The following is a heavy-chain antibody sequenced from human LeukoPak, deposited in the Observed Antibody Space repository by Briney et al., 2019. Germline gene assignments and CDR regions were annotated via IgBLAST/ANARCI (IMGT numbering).Heavy chain of an antibody. D-gene: IGHD1-26*01. Sequence: AGSLRLSCAVSGFTFSNSAMTWVRRAPGKGLEWVAAICDSGGDTIYTYSVKDRFTISRDNSKNTLSLQMNSLRGDDTAVYYCTKGGSYGPLDYWGQGTLVTVSS. CDR3: TKGGSYGPLDY. CDR1: GFTFSNSA. J-gene: IGHJ4*02. CDR2: ICDSGGDT. V-gene: IGHV3-23*01.